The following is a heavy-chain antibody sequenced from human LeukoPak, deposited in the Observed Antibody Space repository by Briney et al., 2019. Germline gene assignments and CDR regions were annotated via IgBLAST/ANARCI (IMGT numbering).Heavy chain of an antibody. V-gene: IGHV4-4*07. Sequence: SETLSLTCTLSGGSISPYFWGWIRQSAGKGLEYLGRINVRGSTNVNPSLKSRVTVTVDTPKNQFSLRLSSVTAADTAVYYCARDATSLYAASGNYRTIDYWGQGILVTVSS. CDR2: INVRGST. J-gene: IGHJ4*02. CDR1: GGSISPYF. CDR3: ARDATSLYAASGNYRTIDY. D-gene: IGHD3-22*01.